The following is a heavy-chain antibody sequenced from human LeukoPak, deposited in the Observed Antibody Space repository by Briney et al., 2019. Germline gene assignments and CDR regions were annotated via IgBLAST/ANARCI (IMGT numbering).Heavy chain of an antibody. J-gene: IGHJ4*02. V-gene: IGHV1-69*04. Sequence: ASVKVSCKASGGTFSSYAISWVRQAPGQGLEWMGRIIPILGIANYARKFQGRVTITADKSTSTAYMELSSLRSEDTAVYYCARPIYGGRGGFDYWGQGTLVTVSS. CDR2: IIPILGIA. D-gene: IGHD4-17*01. CDR3: ARPIYGGRGGFDY. CDR1: GGTFSSYA.